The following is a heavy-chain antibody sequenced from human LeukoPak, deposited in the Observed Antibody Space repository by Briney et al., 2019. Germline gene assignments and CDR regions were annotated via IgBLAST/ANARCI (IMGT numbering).Heavy chain of an antibody. Sequence: GGSLGLSCAVSGSTLTEHAWSWVRQAPGEGLEWVSGIIDVGGTYYADSVKGRFTISRDSSKNTLYLQMNSLRAEDTATYYCAKDYCRGGNCPLPFFDSWGQGTLVTVSS. V-gene: IGHV3-23*01. CDR3: AKDYCRGGNCPLPFFDS. CDR2: IIDVGGT. CDR1: GSTLTEHA. D-gene: IGHD2-15*01. J-gene: IGHJ4*02.